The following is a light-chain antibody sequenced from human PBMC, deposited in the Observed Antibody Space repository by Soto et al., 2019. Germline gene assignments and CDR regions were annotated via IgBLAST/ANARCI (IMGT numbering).Light chain of an antibody. CDR2: PAS. J-gene: IGKJ2*01. CDR3: LQTNNFPYT. V-gene: IGKV1-12*02. Sequence: DIQMTQSPSSVSASVGETVTITCRASHIISSWLAWYQQKLGKAPKLLIYPASSLQSGVPSRFSGSESGAHFTLPIRSLQPEDVATYCCLQTNNFPYTFGQGTKLEIK. CDR1: HIISSW.